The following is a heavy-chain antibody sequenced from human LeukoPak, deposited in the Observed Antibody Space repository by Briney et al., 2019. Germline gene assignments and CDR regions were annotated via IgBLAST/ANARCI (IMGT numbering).Heavy chain of an antibody. CDR1: GGSFSGYY. J-gene: IGHJ4*02. CDR3: ARGRYSGSYYDY. Sequence: TSETLSLTCAVYGGSFSGYYWSWIRQPPGKGLEWIGEINHSGSTNYNPSLNSRVHISVDTSKNQFSLKLSSVTAADTAVYYCARGRYSGSYYDYWGQGTLVTVSS. CDR2: INHSGST. V-gene: IGHV4-34*01. D-gene: IGHD1-26*01.